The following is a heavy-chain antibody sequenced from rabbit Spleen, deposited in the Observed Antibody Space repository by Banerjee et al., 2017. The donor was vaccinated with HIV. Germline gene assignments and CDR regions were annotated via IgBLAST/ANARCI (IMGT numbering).Heavy chain of an antibody. CDR1: GFSFSSRFY. D-gene: IGHD4-1*01. V-gene: IGHV1S40*01. CDR3: ARETSSGWGIVSFYFSL. CDR2: IDSGSSGDT. J-gene: IGHJ4*01. Sequence: QSLEESGGDLVKPGASLTLTCTASGFSFSSRFYMCWVRQAPGKGLEWIACIDSGSSGDTYYASWAKGRFTISKTSSTTVTLQITSLTAADTATYFCARETSSGWGIVSFYFSLWGQGTLVTVS.